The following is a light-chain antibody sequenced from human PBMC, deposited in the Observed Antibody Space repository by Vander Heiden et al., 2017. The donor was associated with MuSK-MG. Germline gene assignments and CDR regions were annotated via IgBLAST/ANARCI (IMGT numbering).Light chain of an antibody. CDR1: HLGDKY. Sequence: SYELTQPPSVSVSPGQTASITCSGDHLGDKYACWYQQKPGQSPVLVSYQDTKRHSGIPERVSGSNSGKKANLTISGTQAMYEADDDCQEWDRSLNEVVGTCNKVTVL. CDR2: QDT. CDR3: QEWDRSLNEV. J-gene: IGLJ1*01. V-gene: IGLV3-1*01.